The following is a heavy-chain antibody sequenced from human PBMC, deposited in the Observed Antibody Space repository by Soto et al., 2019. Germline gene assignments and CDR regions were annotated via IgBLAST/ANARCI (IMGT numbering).Heavy chain of an antibody. CDR2: IYHSGST. CDR1: CGSISSSNW. Sequence: SETLSLTCAVSCGSISSSNWWRCGRQPPGKGLEWIGEIYHSGSTNYNPSLKSRVTISVDKSKNQFSLKLSSVTAADTAVYYCARVGTISGVVISFDPWGQGTLVTVSS. J-gene: IGHJ5*02. D-gene: IGHD3-3*01. V-gene: IGHV4-4*02. CDR3: ARVGTISGVVISFDP.